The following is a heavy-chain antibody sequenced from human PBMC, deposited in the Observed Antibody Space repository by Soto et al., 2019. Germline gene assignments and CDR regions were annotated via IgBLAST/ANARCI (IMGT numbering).Heavy chain of an antibody. CDR2: IYFTGST. V-gene: IGHV4-59*01. CDR1: GGSINNYY. CDR3: ARAPRGYYYGMDV. J-gene: IGHJ6*02. Sequence: PSETLSLTCTVSGGSINNYYWSWIRQPPGKGLEWIGYIYFTGSTNYNPSLKSRVTISIDTSKNQFSLKLSSVTAADTAVYYCARAPRGYYYGMDVWGQGTTVTVSS.